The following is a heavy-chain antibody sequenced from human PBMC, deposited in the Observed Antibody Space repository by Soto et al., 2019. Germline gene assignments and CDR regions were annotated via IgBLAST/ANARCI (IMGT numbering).Heavy chain of an antibody. CDR2: IYWDDDK. V-gene: IGHV2-5*02. J-gene: IGHJ4*02. D-gene: IGHD6-13*01. CDR1: GFSLSTSVVG. CDR3: AHRRGGSSWHY. Sequence: QITLKESGPTLVKPTQTLTLTCTFSGFSLSTSVVGVGWIRQPPGKALEWLALIYWDDDKRYSPSLKSRLTITKDTSKNQVVLTMTNMDPVDTATYYCAHRRGGSSWHYWGQGTLVTVSS.